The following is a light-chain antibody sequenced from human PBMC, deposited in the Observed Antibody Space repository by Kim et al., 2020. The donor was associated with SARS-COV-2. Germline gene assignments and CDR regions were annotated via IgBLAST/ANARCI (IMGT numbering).Light chain of an antibody. CDR2: DVS. Sequence: QSALTQPASVSGSPGQSITIPCIGTSSDVGGSNSVSWYQHHPGTAPKILIYDVSGRPSGVSNRFSGSKSGNMASLTISGLQAEDEADYYCNSYTSSNTWVFGGGTQLTVL. CDR3: NSYTSSNTWV. CDR1: SSDVGGSNS. J-gene: IGLJ2*01. V-gene: IGLV2-14*03.